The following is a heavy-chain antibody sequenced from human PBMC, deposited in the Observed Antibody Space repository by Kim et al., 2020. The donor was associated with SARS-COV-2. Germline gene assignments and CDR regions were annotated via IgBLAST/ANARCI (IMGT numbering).Heavy chain of an antibody. V-gene: IGHV1-18*01. CDR1: AYMFTKSG. Sequence: ASVKVSCKASAYMFTKSGFTWVRQAPGQGLEWMGWISPKNGNTDYAQKLQGRVTMTTDTSTTTVYMELKSLRSDDTALYYCATWGDTSTYYGRNFYYGMDVWGQGTTVTVSS. D-gene: IGHD3-22*01. J-gene: IGHJ6*01. CDR3: ATWGDTSTYYGRNFYYGMDV. CDR2: ISPKNGNT.